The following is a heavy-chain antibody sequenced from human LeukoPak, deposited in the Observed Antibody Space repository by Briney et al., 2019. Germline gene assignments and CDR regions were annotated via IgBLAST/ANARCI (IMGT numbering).Heavy chain of an antibody. CDR1: GGTFSSYA. D-gene: IGHD5-18*01. V-gene: IGHV1-69*13. J-gene: IGHJ4*02. CDR3: ARDLSPLDTGVSFDY. CDR2: IIPIFGTA. Sequence: GASVKVSCKASGGTFSSYAISWVRQAPGQGLEWMGGIIPIFGTANYAQKFQGRVTITADESTSTAYMELSSLRSEDTAVYYCARDLSPLDTGVSFDYWGQGTLVTVSS.